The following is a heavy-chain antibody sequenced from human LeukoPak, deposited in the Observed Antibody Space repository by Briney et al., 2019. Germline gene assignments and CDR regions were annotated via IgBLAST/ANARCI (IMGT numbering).Heavy chain of an antibody. CDR1: GFTFDDYA. J-gene: IGHJ2*01. V-gene: IGHV3-9*01. CDR2: ISWNSGSI. CDR3: AKGFYDSSEYWYFDL. Sequence: PGGSLRLSCAASGFTFDDYAMHWVRHAPGKGLEWVSGISWNSGSIGYADSVKGRFTISRDNAKNSLYLQMNSLRAEDTALYYCAKGFYDSSEYWYFDLWGRGTLVTVSS. D-gene: IGHD3-22*01.